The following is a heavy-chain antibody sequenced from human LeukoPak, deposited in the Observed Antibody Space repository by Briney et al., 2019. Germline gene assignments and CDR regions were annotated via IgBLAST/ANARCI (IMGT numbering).Heavy chain of an antibody. CDR1: GGSFSSSGHF. V-gene: IGHV4-61*08. J-gene: IGHJ4*02. CDR2: THDHGST. Sequence: SETLSLTCTVSGGSFSSSGHFWNWVRQTPGKGLEWIGYTHDHGSTNYNPSLKSRVTISVDTSKNQFSLKLSSVTAADTAVYYCARGYGGSYGHFDYWGQGTLVTVSS. D-gene: IGHD3-16*01. CDR3: ARGYGGSYGHFDY.